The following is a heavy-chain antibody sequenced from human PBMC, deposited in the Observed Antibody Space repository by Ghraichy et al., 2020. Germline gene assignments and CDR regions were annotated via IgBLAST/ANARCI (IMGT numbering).Heavy chain of an antibody. D-gene: IGHD6-19*01. Sequence: TLSLTCTVSGGSISSYYWSWIRQPPGKGLEWIGYIYYSGSTNYNPSLKSRVTISVDTSKNQFSLKLSSVTAADTAVYYCARVRSSGWYGGYFDYWGQGTLVTVSS. CDR1: GGSISSYY. CDR3: ARVRSSGWYGGYFDY. CDR2: IYYSGST. V-gene: IGHV4-59*01. J-gene: IGHJ4*02.